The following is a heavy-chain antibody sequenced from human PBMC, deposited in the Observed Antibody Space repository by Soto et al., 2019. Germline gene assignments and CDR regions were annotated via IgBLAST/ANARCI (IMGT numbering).Heavy chain of an antibody. CDR3: ARDWSSIAAPGTEGDY. D-gene: IGHD6-13*01. CDR1: GYTFTSYG. Sequence: QVQLVQSGAEVKKPGASVKVSCKASGYTFTSYGLSWVRQAPGQGLEWMGWISAHNGNTIYAQKLQDRVTMTTDTSKSTAYMELRSLRSDDTAVYYCARDWSSIAAPGTEGDYWGQGTLVTVSS. J-gene: IGHJ4*02. V-gene: IGHV1-18*01. CDR2: ISAHNGNT.